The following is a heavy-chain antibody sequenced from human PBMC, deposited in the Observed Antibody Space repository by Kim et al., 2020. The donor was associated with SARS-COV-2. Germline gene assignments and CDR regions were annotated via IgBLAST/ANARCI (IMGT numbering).Heavy chain of an antibody. Sequence: SETLSLTCTVSGGSISSYYWGWLRQPPGKRLEWIGNIYYSGSTNYNPSLRSRVTMSVDTSNNQFSLKLSSVTAADTAVYHCARGPHWGDNYFDYWGQGTLVTVSS. CDR1: GGSISSYY. D-gene: IGHD3-10*01. J-gene: IGHJ4*02. V-gene: IGHV4-59*13. CDR3: ARGPHWGDNYFDY. CDR2: IYYSGST.